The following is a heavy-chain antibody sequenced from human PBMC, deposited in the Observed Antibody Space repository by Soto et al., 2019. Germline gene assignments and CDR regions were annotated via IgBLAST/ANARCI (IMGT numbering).Heavy chain of an antibody. D-gene: IGHD1-7*01. CDR3: VRLGYKWNYVD. V-gene: IGHV4-39*01. Sequence: PSETLSLTCTVSGGSISSGDYYWGWIRQPPGKGLEWIGNIYYTGSTYYNPSLKSRVTISVDTSKNQFSLHLNSVTAADTAVYYCVRLGYKWNYVDWGQGTMVTVSS. CDR1: GGSISSGDYY. J-gene: IGHJ3*01. CDR2: IYYTGST.